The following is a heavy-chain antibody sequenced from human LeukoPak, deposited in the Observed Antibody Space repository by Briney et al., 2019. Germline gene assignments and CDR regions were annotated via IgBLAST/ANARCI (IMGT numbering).Heavy chain of an antibody. V-gene: IGHV4-4*09. CDR3: ARGQLGYCSSTSCYTGWFDP. J-gene: IGHJ5*02. D-gene: IGHD2-2*02. CDR1: GGSISSYY. CDR2: IYTSGST. Sequence: ASETLSLTCTVSGGSISSYYWSWIRQPPGKGLEWIGYIYTSGSTNYNPSLKSRVTISVDTSKNQFSLKLSSVTAADTAVYYCARGQLGYCSSTSCYTGWFDPWGQGTLVTVSS.